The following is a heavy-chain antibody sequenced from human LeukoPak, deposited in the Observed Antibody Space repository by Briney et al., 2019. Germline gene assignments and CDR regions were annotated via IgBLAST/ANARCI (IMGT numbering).Heavy chain of an antibody. D-gene: IGHD3-10*01. CDR2: IKQDGSEK. Sequence: PGGSLRLSCAASGFTFSSYWVSWVRQAPGKGLEWVANIKQDGSEKYYVDSVKGRFTISRDNAKNSLYLQMNSLRAEDTAVYYCARWGVRGVGFDLWGRGTLVTASS. CDR3: ARWGVRGVGFDL. CDR1: GFTFSSYW. J-gene: IGHJ2*01. V-gene: IGHV3-7*01.